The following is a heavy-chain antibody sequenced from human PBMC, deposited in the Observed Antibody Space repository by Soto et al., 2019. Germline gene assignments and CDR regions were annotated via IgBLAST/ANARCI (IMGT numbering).Heavy chain of an antibody. CDR2: ISYDGSNK. J-gene: IGHJ6*02. V-gene: IGHV3-30*18. D-gene: IGHD6-13*01. Sequence: QVQLVESGGGVVQPGSSLRLSCAASGFTFSSYGMHWVRQAPGKGLEWVAVISYDGSNKYYADSVKGRFTISRDNSKNTLYLQMNSLRAEDTAVYYCAKDLRQQLGSGMDVWGQGTTVTVSS. CDR3: AKDLRQQLGSGMDV. CDR1: GFTFSSYG.